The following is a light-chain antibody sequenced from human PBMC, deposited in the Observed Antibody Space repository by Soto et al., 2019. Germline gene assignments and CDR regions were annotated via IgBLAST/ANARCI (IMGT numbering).Light chain of an antibody. Sequence: ELVLTQSPGTLSLSPGERATLSCRASEFITSSYLAWYQQKPGQAPRLLIYGASTRATGIPARFSGSGSGTEFTLTISSLQSEDFGVYYCQQYNNWPRTFGQGTKVDIK. J-gene: IGKJ1*01. CDR2: GAS. V-gene: IGKV3-15*01. CDR1: EFITSSY. CDR3: QQYNNWPRT.